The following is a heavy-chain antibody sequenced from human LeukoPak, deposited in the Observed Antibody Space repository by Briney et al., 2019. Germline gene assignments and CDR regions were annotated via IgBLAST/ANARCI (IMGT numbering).Heavy chain of an antibody. D-gene: IGHD3-16*01. CDR2: INTNTGNP. CDR1: GYTFTSYV. Sequence: GASVKVSCKASGYTFTSYVMNWVRQAPGQRLEWMGWINTNTGNPTYAQGFTGRFVFSLDTSVSTAYLQISSLKADDTAVYYCARGGSSIYYYGMEVWGQGTTVTDSS. V-gene: IGHV7-4-1*02. CDR3: ARGGSSIYYYGMEV. J-gene: IGHJ6*02.